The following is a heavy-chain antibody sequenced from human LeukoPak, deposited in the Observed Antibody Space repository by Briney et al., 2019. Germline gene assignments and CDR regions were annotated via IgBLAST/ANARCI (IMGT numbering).Heavy chain of an antibody. CDR2: IYTSGCT. CDR1: GGPISSGSYY. J-gene: IGHJ6*03. Sequence: SETLSLTCTVSGGPISSGSYYWSWIRQPAGKGLEWIGRIYTSGCTNYNPSLKSRVTISVDTSKNQFSLKLSSVTAADTAVYYCAREEDYYYYMDVWGKGTTVTVSS. CDR3: AREEDYYYYMDV. V-gene: IGHV4-61*02.